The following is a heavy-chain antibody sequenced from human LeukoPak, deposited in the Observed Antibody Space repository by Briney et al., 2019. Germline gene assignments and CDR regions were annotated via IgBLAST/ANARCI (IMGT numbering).Heavy chain of an antibody. CDR1: GFTFSSYE. CDR2: ISSSGSTI. J-gene: IGHJ4*02. D-gene: IGHD3-3*02. Sequence: GGSLRLSCAASGFTFSSYEMNWVRQAPGKGLEWVSYISSSGSTIYYTDSVKGRFTISRDNAKNSLYLQMNSLRAEDTAVYYCARDFSNYFDYWGQGTLVTVSS. CDR3: ARDFSNYFDY. V-gene: IGHV3-48*03.